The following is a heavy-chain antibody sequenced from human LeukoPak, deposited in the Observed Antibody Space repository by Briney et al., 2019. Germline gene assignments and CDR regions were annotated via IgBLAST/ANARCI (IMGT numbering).Heavy chain of an antibody. Sequence: ASVKVSCKASGYTFTGYYMHWVRQAPGQGLEWMGWINPNSGGTNYAQKFQGWVTMTRDTSISTAYMELSRLRSDDTAVYYCARADWGEYSGSFHVWGQGTTVTVSS. J-gene: IGHJ6*02. V-gene: IGHV1-2*04. D-gene: IGHD1-26*01. CDR3: ARADWGEYSGSFHV. CDR2: INPNSGGT. CDR1: GYTFTGYY.